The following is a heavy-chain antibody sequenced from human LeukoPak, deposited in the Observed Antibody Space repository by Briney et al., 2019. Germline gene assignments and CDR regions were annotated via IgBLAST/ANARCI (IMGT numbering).Heavy chain of an antibody. Sequence: MASETLSLTCTVSGGSISSSSYYWTWIRQPPGKGLEWIGEITHRGSTNYNPSLKSRVTISLDTSKNHFSLNLSSVTAADTAVYYCARDRVVDATFYKYYALDVWGQGTTVTVSS. J-gene: IGHJ6*02. D-gene: IGHD2-15*01. CDR2: ITHRGST. CDR1: GGSISSSSYY. CDR3: ARDRVVDATFYKYYALDV. V-gene: IGHV4-39*02.